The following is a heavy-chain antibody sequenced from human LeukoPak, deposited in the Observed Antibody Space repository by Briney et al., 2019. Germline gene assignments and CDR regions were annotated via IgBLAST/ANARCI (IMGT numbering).Heavy chain of an antibody. V-gene: IGHV3-66*01. CDR1: GFTVSSNY. J-gene: IGHJ5*02. D-gene: IGHD6-19*01. CDR2: IYSGGST. CDR3: ARDGLYSSGWLEYNWFDP. Sequence: GGSLRLSCAASGFTVSSNYMSWVRQAPGKGLEWVSVIYSGGSTYYADSVKGRFTISRDNSKNTLYLQMNSLRAEDTAVYYCARDGLYSSGWLEYNWFDPWGQGTLVTVSS.